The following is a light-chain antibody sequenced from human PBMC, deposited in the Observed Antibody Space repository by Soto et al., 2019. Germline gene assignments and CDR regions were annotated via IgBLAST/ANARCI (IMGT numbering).Light chain of an antibody. CDR1: QAIGNS. CDR2: GTS. CDR3: QQSYTSSWT. V-gene: IGKV1-39*01. J-gene: IGKJ1*01. Sequence: DIQMTQSPSSLSASVGDSVTITCRTSQAIGNSLNWHQQKPGKAPNLLVYGTSTLQSGVPSRFSGSGSGTDFTLTISSLQREDFASCYCQQSYTSSWTFGQGTKVEIK.